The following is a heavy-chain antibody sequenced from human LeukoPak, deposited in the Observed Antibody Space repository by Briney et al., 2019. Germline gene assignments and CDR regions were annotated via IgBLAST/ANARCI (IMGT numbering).Heavy chain of an antibody. CDR1: GFTFSSYS. CDR2: ITSSSSTI. CDR3: ARDMATPLDY. J-gene: IGHJ4*02. Sequence: GGSLRLSCAASGFTFSSYSMNWVRQAPGKGLEWVSHITSSSSTIYYADSVKGRFTISRDNSKNTLYLQMNSLRAEDTAVYYCARDMATPLDYWGQGTLVTVSS. V-gene: IGHV3-48*01. D-gene: IGHD5-12*01.